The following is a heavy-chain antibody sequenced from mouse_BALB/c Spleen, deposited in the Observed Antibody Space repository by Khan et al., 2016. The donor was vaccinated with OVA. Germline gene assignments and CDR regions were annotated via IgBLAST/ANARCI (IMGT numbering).Heavy chain of an antibody. D-gene: IGHD4-1*01. V-gene: IGHV5-6*01. CDR3: TRHLTGSFAY. Sequence: EVQRVESGGDLVKPGGSLKLSCAASGFTFSNYGMSWVRQTPDKRLEWVATISSDGTYTYYPDSVKGRFTISRNNAKNTLYLQMSSLKSEDTAMYYCTRHLTGSFAYWGQGTLVTVSA. CDR1: GFTFSNYG. J-gene: IGHJ3*01. CDR2: ISSDGTYT.